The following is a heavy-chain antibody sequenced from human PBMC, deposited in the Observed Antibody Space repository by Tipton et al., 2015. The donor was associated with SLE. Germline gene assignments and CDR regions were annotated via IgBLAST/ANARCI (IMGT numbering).Heavy chain of an antibody. Sequence: TLSLTCVVSGASISTEGYSWSWIRQPPGKGLEWIGYIFHTGSAYYNPSLRSRLTISLDRSNNQFSLKLSSMTAADTAVYYCARAGLGYTYYYYMDVWGKGTTVTVSS. V-gene: IGHV4-30-2*01. CDR3: ARAGLGYTYYYYMDV. J-gene: IGHJ6*03. CDR2: IFHTGSA. D-gene: IGHD5-18*01. CDR1: GASISTEGYS.